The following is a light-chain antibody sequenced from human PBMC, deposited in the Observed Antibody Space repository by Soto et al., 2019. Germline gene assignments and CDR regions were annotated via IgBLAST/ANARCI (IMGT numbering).Light chain of an antibody. V-gene: IGKV3-20*01. CDR3: QQFSRYPLT. CDR2: DAS. CDR1: QTVRNNY. J-gene: IGKJ4*01. Sequence: EFALTQSPIILSPSPAYIATLSCGASQTVRNNYLAWYQQKPGQAPRLLIYDASNRATGIPDRFSGGGSGTDFTLTISRLEPEDFAVYYCQQFSRYPLTFCGGSKVEIK.